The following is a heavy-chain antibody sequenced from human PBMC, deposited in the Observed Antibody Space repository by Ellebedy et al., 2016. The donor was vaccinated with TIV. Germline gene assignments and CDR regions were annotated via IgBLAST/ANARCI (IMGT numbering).Heavy chain of an antibody. J-gene: IGHJ4*02. V-gene: IGHV4-30-2*01. Sequence: SETLSLXXAVSGGSISSGGYSWSWIRQPPGKGLEWIGYIYHSGSTYYNPSLKSRVTISVDRSKNQFSLKLSSVTAADMAVYYCARVDMITFGGVIVGGIDYWGQGTLVTVSS. CDR1: GGSISSGGYS. CDR2: IYHSGST. D-gene: IGHD3-16*02. CDR3: ARVDMITFGGVIVGGIDY.